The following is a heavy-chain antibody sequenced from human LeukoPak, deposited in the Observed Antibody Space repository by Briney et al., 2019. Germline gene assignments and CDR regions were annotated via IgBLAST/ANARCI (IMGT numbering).Heavy chain of an antibody. D-gene: IGHD3-16*02. Sequence: TSQTLSLTCTVSGGSINNDGHYWSWIRQHPGKGLEWIGYIYYSGTTYYNPSLKSRVTISVGTSKNQFSLQLSSVTAADTAVYYCARASRLGELSLGYWGQGTLVTVSS. V-gene: IGHV4-31*03. CDR2: IYYSGTT. CDR3: ARASRLGELSLGY. CDR1: GGSINNDGHY. J-gene: IGHJ4*02.